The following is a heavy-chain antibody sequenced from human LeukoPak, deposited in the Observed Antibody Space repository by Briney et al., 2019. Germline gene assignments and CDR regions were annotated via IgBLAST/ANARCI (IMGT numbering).Heavy chain of an antibody. Sequence: PGGSLRLSCAASGFTFSNYGMHWVRQAPDKGLEWVAFLQNYGGDIHYADSVEGRFTVSRDNSKNTVSLQMDSLRVDDTGVYYCARGFLQLTPYYFDYWGQGTLVTVSS. CDR1: GFTFSNYG. CDR2: LQNYGGDI. D-gene: IGHD1-1*01. V-gene: IGHV3-30*02. J-gene: IGHJ4*02. CDR3: ARGFLQLTPYYFDY.